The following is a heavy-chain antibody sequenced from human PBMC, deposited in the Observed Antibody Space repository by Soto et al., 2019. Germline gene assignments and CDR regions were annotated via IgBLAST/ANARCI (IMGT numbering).Heavy chain of an antibody. CDR3: ASVFDLSITFGGVPADY. CDR1: GFTFSSYG. CDR2: ISYDGSNK. Sequence: GGSLRLSCAASGFTFSSYGMHWVRQAPGKGLEWVAVISYDGSNKYYADSVKGRFTISRDNSKNTLYLQMNSLRAEDTAVYYCASVFDLSITFGGVPADYWGQGTLVTVSS. D-gene: IGHD3-16*01. V-gene: IGHV3-30*03. J-gene: IGHJ4*02.